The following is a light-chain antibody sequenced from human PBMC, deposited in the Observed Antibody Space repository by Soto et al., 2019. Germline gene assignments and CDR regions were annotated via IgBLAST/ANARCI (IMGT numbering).Light chain of an antibody. J-gene: IGKJ5*01. Sequence: EIVLTQSPATLSLSPGERATLSCRASQSVSSHLAWYQQKPGQAPRLLIYDASNRATGIPARFSASGSGTDFTLTISRLEPEDFAVYYCQQRSHWPPITFGQGTRLEIK. CDR3: QQRSHWPPIT. CDR1: QSVSSH. CDR2: DAS. V-gene: IGKV3-11*01.